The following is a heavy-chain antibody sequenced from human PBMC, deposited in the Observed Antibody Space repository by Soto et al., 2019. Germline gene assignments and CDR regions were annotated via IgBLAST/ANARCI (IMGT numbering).Heavy chain of an antibody. Sequence: EVQLLESGGGLVQPGGSLRLSCAASGFTFSSYAMSWVRQATGKGLEWVSAISGSGGSTYYADSVKGRFTISRDNSKNTLYLQMPSLRAEDTAVYYCAKIPHSSSWNLDAFDIWGQGTMVTVTS. CDR1: GFTFSSYA. V-gene: IGHV3-23*01. CDR3: AKIPHSSSWNLDAFDI. D-gene: IGHD6-13*01. CDR2: ISGSGGST. J-gene: IGHJ3*02.